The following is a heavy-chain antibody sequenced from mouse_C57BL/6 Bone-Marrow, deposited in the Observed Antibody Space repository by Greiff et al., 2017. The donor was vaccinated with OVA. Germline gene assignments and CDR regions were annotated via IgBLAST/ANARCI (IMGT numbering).Heavy chain of an antibody. Sequence: EVQLQESGPGLVKPSQSLSLTCSVTGYSITSGYYWNWIRQFPGNKLEWMGYISYDGSNNYNPSLKNRISITRDTSKNQFFLKLNSVTTEDTATYYCARDANWVYFDYWGQGTTLTVSS. J-gene: IGHJ2*01. D-gene: IGHD4-1*01. CDR3: ARDANWVYFDY. CDR1: GYSITSGYY. V-gene: IGHV3-6*01. CDR2: ISYDGSN.